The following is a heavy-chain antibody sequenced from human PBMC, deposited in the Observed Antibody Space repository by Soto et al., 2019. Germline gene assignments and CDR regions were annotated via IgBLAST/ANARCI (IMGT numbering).Heavy chain of an antibody. V-gene: IGHV1-3*01. CDR2: INAGNGDT. Sequence: ASVKVCCKASVYTITSCAINWVRQAPGQGLEWMGWINAGNGDTKYSQKFQGRVTITKDASASTAYMELSSLRSEDTAVYYCARDLAPDIWGQGTLVTSPQ. CDR1: VYTITSCA. CDR3: ARDLAPDI. J-gene: IGHJ4*02.